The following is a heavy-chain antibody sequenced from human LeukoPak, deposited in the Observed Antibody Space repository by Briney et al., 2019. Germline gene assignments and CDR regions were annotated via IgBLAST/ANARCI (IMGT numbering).Heavy chain of an antibody. D-gene: IGHD1-26*01. CDR3: AKSVVGATLDY. CDR1: GFTFSSYG. V-gene: IGHV3-30*18. J-gene: IGHJ4*02. Sequence: GGSLRLSCAASGFTFSSYGMHWVRQAPGKGLEWVAVISYDGSNKYYADSVKGRFTISRDNSKNTLYLQMNSLRAEDTAVYYCAKSVVGATLDYWGQGTPVTVSS. CDR2: ISYDGSNK.